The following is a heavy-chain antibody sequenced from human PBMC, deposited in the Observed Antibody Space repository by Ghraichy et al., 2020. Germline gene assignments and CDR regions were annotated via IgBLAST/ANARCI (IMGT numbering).Heavy chain of an antibody. CDR2: ISYDGSNK. V-gene: IGHV3-30-3*01. CDR3: ARDLVAVAGIASDY. CDR1: GFTFSSYA. J-gene: IGHJ4*02. Sequence: GGSLRLSCAASGFTFSSYAMHWVRQAPGKGLEWVAVISYDGSNKYYADSVKGRFTISRDNSKNTLYLQMNSLRAEDTAVYYCARDLVAVAGIASDYWGQGTLVTVSS. D-gene: IGHD6-19*01.